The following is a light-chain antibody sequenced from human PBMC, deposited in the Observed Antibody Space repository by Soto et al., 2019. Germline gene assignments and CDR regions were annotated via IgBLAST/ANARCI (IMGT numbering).Light chain of an antibody. Sequence: EIVMTQSPATLSVSPGERATLSCSASQSVSSNLAWYQQKPGQAPRLLMYGASIRAAGVPDRFSGSGSGTEFTLTISRLEPEDFATYYCQQSYSTLITFGQGTRLEIK. V-gene: IGKV3D-15*01. J-gene: IGKJ5*01. CDR2: GAS. CDR3: QQSYSTLIT. CDR1: QSVSSN.